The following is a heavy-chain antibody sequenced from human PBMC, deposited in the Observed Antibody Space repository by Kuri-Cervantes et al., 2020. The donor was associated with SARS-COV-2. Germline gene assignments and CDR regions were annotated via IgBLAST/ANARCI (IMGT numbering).Heavy chain of an antibody. Sequence: SETLSLTCTVSGGSISSGDYYWTWIRQPPGKGLEWIGYIYYSGTTSYNPSLKSRVTISVDTSKNQFSLKLSSVTAADTAVYYCARGLRGVVPAAITVDYWGQGTLVTVSS. CDR3: ARGLRGVVPAAITVDY. J-gene: IGHJ4*02. CDR2: IYYSGTT. CDR1: GGSISSGDYY. V-gene: IGHV4-30-4*01. D-gene: IGHD2-2*01.